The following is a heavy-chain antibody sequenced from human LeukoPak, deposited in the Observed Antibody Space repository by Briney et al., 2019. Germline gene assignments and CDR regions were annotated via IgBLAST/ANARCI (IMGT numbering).Heavy chain of an antibody. Sequence: GGSLRLSCAASGFTFSSYWMHWVRQAPGKGLVWVSRINSDGSSTSYADSVKGRFTISRDNAKNTLYLQMNSLRAEDTAAYYCARDPLIAAAGGYGMDVWGQGTTVTVSS. J-gene: IGHJ6*02. D-gene: IGHD6-13*01. CDR3: ARDPLIAAAGGYGMDV. CDR1: GFTFSSYW. CDR2: INSDGSST. V-gene: IGHV3-74*01.